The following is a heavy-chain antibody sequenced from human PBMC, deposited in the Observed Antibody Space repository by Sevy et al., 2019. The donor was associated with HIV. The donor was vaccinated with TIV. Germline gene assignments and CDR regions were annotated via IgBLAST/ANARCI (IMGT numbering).Heavy chain of an antibody. Sequence: ASVKVSCKASGGTFSSYAISWVRQAPGQGLEWMGGIIPIFGTANYAQKFQGRVTITADKSTSTAYMELGSLRSEDTAVHYCARATGGDYYDSSGYYNYYYMHVWGKGTTVTVSS. CDR1: GGTFSSYA. V-gene: IGHV1-69*06. D-gene: IGHD3-22*01. CDR3: ARATGGDYYDSSGYYNYYYMHV. J-gene: IGHJ6*03. CDR2: IIPIFGTA.